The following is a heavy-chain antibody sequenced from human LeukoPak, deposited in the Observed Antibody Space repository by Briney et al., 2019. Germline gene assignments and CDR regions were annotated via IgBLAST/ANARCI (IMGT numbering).Heavy chain of an antibody. CDR2: INPDGRRT. J-gene: IGHJ6*03. V-gene: IGHV3-74*01. Sequence: GGSLRLSCAASGFTFRNNWMHWVRQAPGKGLVWVSRINPDGRRTNYADSVKGRFTISRDNAKNTLFLQVNSLRAEDTAVYYCVREAEVVPAAMGVYSYYFMDVWGKGTTVTVSS. D-gene: IGHD2-2*01. CDR1: GFTFRNNW. CDR3: VREAEVVPAAMGVYSYYFMDV.